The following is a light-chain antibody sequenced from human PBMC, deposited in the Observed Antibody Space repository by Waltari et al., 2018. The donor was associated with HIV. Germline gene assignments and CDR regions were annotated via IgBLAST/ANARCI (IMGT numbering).Light chain of an antibody. CDR1: SSNIGAGYD. V-gene: IGLV1-40*01. CDR3: QSYDSSLSGWM. CDR2: GNS. Sequence: QSVLTQPPSVSGAPGQRVTISCTGSSSNIGAGYDVHWYQQLPGTAPKLPIYGNSNRPSGVPDRFSGSKSGTSASLAITGLQAEDEADYYCQSYDSSLSGWMFGGGTKLTVL. J-gene: IGLJ3*02.